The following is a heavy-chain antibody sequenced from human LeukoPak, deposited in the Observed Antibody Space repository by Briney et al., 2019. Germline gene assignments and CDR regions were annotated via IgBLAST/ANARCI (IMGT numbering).Heavy chain of an antibody. D-gene: IGHD3-22*01. Sequence: SGTLSLTCTVSGASISSSYWSWVRQPPGKRLEWIGFIYYNGNTNSNPSLKSRVTISAEKSKNQFSLKLTSVTAADTAVYYCVRGNYDNRGYSNAFDIWGQGAMVTVSS. CDR1: GASISSSY. J-gene: IGHJ3*02. V-gene: IGHV4-59*01. CDR2: IYYNGNT. CDR3: VRGNYDNRGYSNAFDI.